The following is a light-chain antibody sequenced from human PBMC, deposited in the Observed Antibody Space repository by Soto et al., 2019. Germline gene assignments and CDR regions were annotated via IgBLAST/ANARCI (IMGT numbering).Light chain of an antibody. V-gene: IGLV2-14*03. CDR3: SSYTNSGTLGI. J-gene: IGLJ2*01. CDR1: SSDVGAYDS. Sequence: QSALTQPASVSGSPGQSITISCTGTSSDVGAYDSVSWYQQHPGKAPKLMIYDVNNRPSGVSNRFSGSKSGNTASLTISGLKAEDEADYYCSSYTNSGTLGIFGGGTKLTVL. CDR2: DVN.